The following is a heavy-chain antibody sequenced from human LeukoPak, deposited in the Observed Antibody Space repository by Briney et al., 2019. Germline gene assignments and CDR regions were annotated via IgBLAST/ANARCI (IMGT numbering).Heavy chain of an antibody. Sequence: PGRSLRLSCAASGFNFDGYAMHWVRQAPGKGLEWVSGISWNSGSIGYADSVKGRFTISRDNAKNSLYLQMNSLRAEDTALYYCAKDINYGDHGGLDYWGQGTLVTVSS. CDR3: AKDINYGDHGGLDY. J-gene: IGHJ4*02. CDR2: ISWNSGSI. D-gene: IGHD4-17*01. CDR1: GFNFDGYA. V-gene: IGHV3-9*01.